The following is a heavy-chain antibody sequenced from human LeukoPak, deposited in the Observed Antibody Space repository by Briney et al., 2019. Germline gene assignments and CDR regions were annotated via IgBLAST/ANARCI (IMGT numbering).Heavy chain of an antibody. J-gene: IGHJ6*02. D-gene: IGHD4-17*01. V-gene: IGHV4-4*02. CDR1: GGSISSSNW. CDR2: IYHSGST. Sequence: SETLSLTCAVSGGSISSSNWWSWARQPPGKGLEWIGEIYHSGSTNYNPSLKSRVTISVDKSKNQFSLKLSSVTAADTAVYYCARETDGRPYYYYGMDVWGQGTTVTVSS. CDR3: ARETDGRPYYYYGMDV.